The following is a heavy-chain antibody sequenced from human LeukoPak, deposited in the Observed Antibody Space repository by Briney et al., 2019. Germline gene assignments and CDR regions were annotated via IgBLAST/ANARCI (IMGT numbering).Heavy chain of an antibody. CDR3: AREGPGTTFDY. D-gene: IGHD1-1*01. Sequence: GGSLRLSCAASGFTFSNYAMHWVRQAPGKGLEYVSAISTNGGSTFYANSVKGRFTISRDNSKNTLYLQMNSLRAEDTAVYYCAREGPGTTFDYWGQGTLVTVSS. V-gene: IGHV3-64*01. CDR1: GFTFSNYA. J-gene: IGHJ4*02. CDR2: ISTNGGST.